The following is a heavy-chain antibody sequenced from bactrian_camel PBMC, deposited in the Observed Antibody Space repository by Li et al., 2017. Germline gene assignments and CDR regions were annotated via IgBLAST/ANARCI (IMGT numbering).Heavy chain of an antibody. D-gene: IGHD5*01. V-gene: IGHV3S40*01. CDR2: INSGGGTT. CDR1: GNTDTTLC. CDR3: VGAASSQMGWADFGY. Sequence: VQLVESGGGLVQPGESLRLSCAASGNTDTTLCMGWFRQAPGKGLEWVSTINSGGGTTYYADSVKGRSTISRGNAKNTVYLQMNSLKPEDTAVYYRVGAASSQMGWADFGYWGQGTQVTVS. J-gene: IGHJ6*01.